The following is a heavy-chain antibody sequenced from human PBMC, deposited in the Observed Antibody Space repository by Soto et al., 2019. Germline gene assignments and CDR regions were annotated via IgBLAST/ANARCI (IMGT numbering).Heavy chain of an antibody. V-gene: IGHV1-8*01. CDR2: MNPNSGNT. D-gene: IGHD3-10*01. J-gene: IGHJ4*02. Sequence: QVQLVQSGAEVKKPGASVKVSCKASGYTFTSYDINWVRQATGQGREWMGWMNPNSGNTGYAQKFQGRGTMTRNTSISTAYMELSSLRSEDTAVYYCASGDSGFGEWASDYWGQGTLVTVSS. CDR3: ASGDSGFGEWASDY. CDR1: GYTFTSYD.